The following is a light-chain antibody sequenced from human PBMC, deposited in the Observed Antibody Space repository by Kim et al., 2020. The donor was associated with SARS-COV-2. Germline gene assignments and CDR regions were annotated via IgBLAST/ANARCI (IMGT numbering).Light chain of an antibody. J-gene: IGLJ2*01. CDR3: QAWDSSTVV. CDR1: KLGDKY. V-gene: IGLV3-1*01. Sequence: SYELTQPPSVSVSPGQTAIITCSGDKLGDKYACWYQQKPGQSPVLVIYQHNKRPSGIPERFSGSNSGNTATLTISGTQAMDEADYYCQAWDSSTVVFGGG. CDR2: QHN.